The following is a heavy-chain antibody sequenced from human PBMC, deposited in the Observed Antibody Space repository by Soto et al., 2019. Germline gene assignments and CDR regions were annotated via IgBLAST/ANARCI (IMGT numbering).Heavy chain of an antibody. CDR3: ARGPNSDC. Sequence: EERLVQSGGGLVQPGGSLRLSCAASGFSVGGNYMSWVRQAPGKGLELVSLIYSGGNPFYADSMKGRFTLSRDNSNDMLYLQTDSLSAEDTAVYYCARGPNSDCWGQGNLVIVSS. V-gene: IGHV3-53*01. CDR2: IYSGGNP. J-gene: IGHJ4*02. CDR1: GFSVGGNY. D-gene: IGHD2-21*01.